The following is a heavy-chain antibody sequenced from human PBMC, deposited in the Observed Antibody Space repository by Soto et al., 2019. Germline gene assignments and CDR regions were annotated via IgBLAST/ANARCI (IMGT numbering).Heavy chain of an antibody. V-gene: IGHV3-23*01. D-gene: IGHD3-10*01. Sequence: QLLQSGGGLVQPGGSLTLSCAASGFTFGTTDMSWVRQAPGEGLEWDSTIDGSGGITYYADSVKGRFTISRDNSRNTVYLQMNSLRGDDTALYYCVKNSGWFNTWGQGALVTVSP. CDR2: IDGSGGIT. J-gene: IGHJ5*02. CDR1: GFTFGTTD. CDR3: VKNSGWFNT.